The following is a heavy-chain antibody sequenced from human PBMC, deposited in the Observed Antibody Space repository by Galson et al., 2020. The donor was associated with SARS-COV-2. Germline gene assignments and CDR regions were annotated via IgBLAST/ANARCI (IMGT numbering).Heavy chain of an antibody. D-gene: IGHD6-6*01. CDR1: GGSFSGYY. CDR2: INHSGST. V-gene: IGHV4-34*01. CDR3: AILIAARPTSHDY. Sequence: SETLSLTCAVYGGSFSGYYWSWIRQPPGKGLEWIGEINHSGSTNYNPSLKSRVTISVDTSKNQFSLKLSSVTAADTAVYYCAILIAARPTSHDYWGQGTLVTVSS. J-gene: IGHJ4*02.